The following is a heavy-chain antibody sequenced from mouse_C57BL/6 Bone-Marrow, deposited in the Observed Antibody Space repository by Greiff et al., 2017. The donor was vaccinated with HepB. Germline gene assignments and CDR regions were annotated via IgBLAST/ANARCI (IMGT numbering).Heavy chain of an antibody. D-gene: IGHD1-1*01. J-gene: IGHJ1*03. CDR3: TRDYYGSPGWYFDV. Sequence: VKVVESGEGLVKPGGSLKLSCAASGFTFSSYAMSWVRQTPEKRLEWVAYISSGGDYIYYADTVKGRFTISRDNARNTLYLQMSSLKSEDTAMYYCTRDYYGSPGWYFDVWGTGTTVTVSS. V-gene: IGHV5-9-1*02. CDR1: GFTFSSYA. CDR2: ISSGGDYI.